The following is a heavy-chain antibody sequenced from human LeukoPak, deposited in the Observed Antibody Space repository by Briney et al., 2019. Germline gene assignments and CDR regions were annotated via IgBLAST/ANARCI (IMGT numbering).Heavy chain of an antibody. V-gene: IGHV4-59*01. Sequence: SETLSLTCTVSGGSISSYYWSWIRQPPGKGLEWIGYIYYSGSTNYNPSLKSRVTISVDTSKNQFSLKLNSVTAEDTAVYYCARGYYDILTGYSRDWYFDLWGRGTLVTVSS. J-gene: IGHJ2*01. D-gene: IGHD3-9*01. CDR2: IYYSGST. CDR1: GGSISSYY. CDR3: ARGYYDILTGYSRDWYFDL.